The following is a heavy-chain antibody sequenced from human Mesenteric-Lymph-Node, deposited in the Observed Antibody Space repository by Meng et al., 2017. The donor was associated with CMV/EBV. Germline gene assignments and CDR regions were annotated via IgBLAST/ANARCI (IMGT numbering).Heavy chain of an antibody. CDR3: ARPDGSYKIHPLHY. CDR2: IYSTGST. D-gene: IGHD1-26*01. V-gene: IGHV4-59*01. Sequence: VSCSSLSSYYWSWIRQPPGKGLEWIGYIYSTGSTNSHPSLKSRVTISVDTSKNQFSLNLTSVTAEDTAVYYCARPDGSYKIHPLHYWGQGTLVTVSS. J-gene: IGHJ4*02. CDR1: CSSLSSYY.